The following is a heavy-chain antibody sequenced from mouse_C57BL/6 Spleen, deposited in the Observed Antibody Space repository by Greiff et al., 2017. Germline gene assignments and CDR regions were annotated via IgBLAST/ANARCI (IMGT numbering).Heavy chain of an antibody. CDR1: GYAFSSSW. Sequence: QVQLQQSGPELVKPGASVKISCKASGYAFSSSWMNWVKQRPGKGLEWIGRIYPGDGDTNYNGKFKGKATLTADKSSSTAYMQLSSLTSEDSAVYFCASPPFDYYGSSPWFAYWGQGTLVTVSA. CDR3: ASPPFDYYGSSPWFAY. CDR2: IYPGDGDT. D-gene: IGHD1-1*01. V-gene: IGHV1-82*01. J-gene: IGHJ3*01.